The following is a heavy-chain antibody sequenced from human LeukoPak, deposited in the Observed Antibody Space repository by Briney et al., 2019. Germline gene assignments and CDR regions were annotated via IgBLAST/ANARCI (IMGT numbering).Heavy chain of an antibody. CDR2: IYYSGST. Sequence: SETLSLTCTVSGGSISSYYWSWIRQPPGKGLEWIGYIYYSGSTNYNPSLRSRVTISVDTSKNQFYLKLSSVTAADTAVYYCAREIQTYYYGSGREYYYYYMDVWGKGTPVTVSS. D-gene: IGHD3-10*01. CDR1: GGSISSYY. CDR3: AREIQTYYYGSGREYYYYYMDV. V-gene: IGHV4-59*01. J-gene: IGHJ6*03.